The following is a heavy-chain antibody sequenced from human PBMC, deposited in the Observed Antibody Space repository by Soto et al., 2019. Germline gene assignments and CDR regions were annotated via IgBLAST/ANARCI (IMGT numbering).Heavy chain of an antibody. J-gene: IGHJ6*02. CDR3: ARHALIAAAGQYGMDV. CDR1: GYSFTSYW. Sequence: GESLKISCKGSGYSFTSYWISWVRQMPGEGLEWMGRIDPSDSYTNYSPSFQGHVTISADKSISTAYLQWSSLKASDTAMYYCARHALIAAAGQYGMDVWGRGTTVTVAS. D-gene: IGHD6-13*01. V-gene: IGHV5-10-1*01. CDR2: IDPSDSYT.